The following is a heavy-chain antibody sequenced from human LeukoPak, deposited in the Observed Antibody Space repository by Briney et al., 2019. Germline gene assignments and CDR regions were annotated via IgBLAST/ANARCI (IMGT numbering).Heavy chain of an antibody. J-gene: IGHJ3*02. CDR2: ISSSSSYI. V-gene: IGHV3-21*01. D-gene: IGHD4-23*01. CDR1: GFTFSSYS. Sequence: GGSLRLSCAASGFTFSSYSMNWVRQAPGKGLEWVSSISSSSSYIYYADSVKGRFTISRDNAKNSLYLQMNSLRAEDTAVYYCARDGPTVDPTALAFDIWGEGTMVTVSS. CDR3: ARDGPTVDPTALAFDI.